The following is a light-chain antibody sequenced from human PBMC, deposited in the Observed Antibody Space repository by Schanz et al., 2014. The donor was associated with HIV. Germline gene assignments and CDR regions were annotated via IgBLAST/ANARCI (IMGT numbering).Light chain of an antibody. J-gene: IGLJ3*02. V-gene: IGLV2-14*01. Sequence: QSALTQPASVSGSPGQSITISCTGTSSDVGGYNYVSWYQQHPGKAPKLIIFEVSKRPSGVPDRFSGSKSGDTASLTISGLQPDDEGDYYCTSYTTNRTVAFGGGTKLTVL. CDR2: EVS. CDR1: SSDVGGYNY. CDR3: TSYTTNRTVA.